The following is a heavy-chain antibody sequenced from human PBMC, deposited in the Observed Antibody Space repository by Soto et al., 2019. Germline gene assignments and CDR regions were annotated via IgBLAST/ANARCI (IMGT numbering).Heavy chain of an antibody. CDR1: GYTFTGYY. CDR2: INPNSGGK. Sequence: ASVKVSCKASGYTFTGYYMHWVRQAPGQGLEWMGWINPNSGGKNYAQKFQGWVTMTRDTSISTAYMKLSRLRSDDTAVYYCARGGDVLRFLEWLFDYWGQGTLVTVSS. V-gene: IGHV1-2*04. CDR3: ARGGDVLRFLEWLFDY. J-gene: IGHJ4*02. D-gene: IGHD3-3*01.